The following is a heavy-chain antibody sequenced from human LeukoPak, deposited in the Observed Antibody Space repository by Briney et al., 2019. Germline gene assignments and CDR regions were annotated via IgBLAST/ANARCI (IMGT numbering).Heavy chain of an antibody. CDR2: ISAYNGNT. CDR3: ARTVLPTTVLYFDY. Sequence: ASVKVSCKASGYTFTSYGISWVRQAPGHGLEWMGWISAYNGNTNYAQKLQGRVTMTTDTSTSTAYMELRSLRSDDTAVYYCARTVLPTTVLYFDYWGQGTLVTVSS. V-gene: IGHV1-18*01. D-gene: IGHD4-17*01. CDR1: GYTFTSYG. J-gene: IGHJ4*02.